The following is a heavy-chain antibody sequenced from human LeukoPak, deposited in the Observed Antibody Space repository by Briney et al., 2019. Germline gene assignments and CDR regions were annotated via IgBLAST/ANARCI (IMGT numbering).Heavy chain of an antibody. J-gene: IGHJ4*02. CDR3: ARLETMVRGVITHFDY. V-gene: IGHV5-51*01. CDR1: GYSFTIYW. Sequence: GESLKISCKGSGYSFTIYWIAWVRQMPGKGLEWMGIIYPGDSDTRYSPSFQGQVTISADKSISTAYLQWSSLKVSDTAMYYCARLETMVRGVITHFDYWGQGTPVTVSS. D-gene: IGHD3-10*01. CDR2: IYPGDSDT.